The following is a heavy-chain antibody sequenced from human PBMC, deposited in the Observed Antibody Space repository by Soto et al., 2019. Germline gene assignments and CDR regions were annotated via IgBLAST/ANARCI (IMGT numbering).Heavy chain of an antibody. J-gene: IGHJ4*02. CDR1: GGSISSSNW. D-gene: IGHD6-13*01. CDR2: IYHSGST. V-gene: IGHV4-4*02. CDR3: ARAIRKAAAAPFDY. Sequence: SETLSLTCAVSGGSISSSNWWSWVRQPPGKGLEWIGEIYHSGSTNYNPSLKSRVTISVDKSKNQFSLKLSSVTAADTAVYYCARAIRKAAAAPFDYWGQGTLVTVSS.